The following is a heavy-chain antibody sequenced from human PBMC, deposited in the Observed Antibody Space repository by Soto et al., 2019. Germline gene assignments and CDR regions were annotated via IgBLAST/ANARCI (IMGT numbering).Heavy chain of an antibody. J-gene: IGHJ4*02. D-gene: IGHD3-10*01. Sequence: QVQLVESGGGVVLPGRSLRLSCAASGFPFTSYGMHWVREGPDKGLEWVAIISYDGSDKYYADSVKGRFTISRDNSKNTLYLQMNSLRPEDTALYYCVGGQYYFDYRGQGTLVIVSS. V-gene: IGHV3-30*03. CDR2: ISYDGSDK. CDR1: GFPFTSYG. CDR3: VGGQYYFDY.